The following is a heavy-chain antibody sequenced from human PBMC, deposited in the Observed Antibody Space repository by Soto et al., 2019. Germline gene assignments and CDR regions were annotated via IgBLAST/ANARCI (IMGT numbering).Heavy chain of an antibody. CDR1: GGSISSGEYY. CDR2: IYYSGST. D-gene: IGHD3-10*01. CDR3: ARDPTTMVRGVTDAFDI. V-gene: IGHV4-30-4*01. J-gene: IGHJ3*02. Sequence: PSETLSLTCTVSGGSISSGEYYWSWIRPPPGKGLEWIGYIYYSGSTYYNPSLKSRVTISVDTSKNQFSLKLSSVTAADTAVYYCARDPTTMVRGVTDAFDIWGQGTMVTVSS.